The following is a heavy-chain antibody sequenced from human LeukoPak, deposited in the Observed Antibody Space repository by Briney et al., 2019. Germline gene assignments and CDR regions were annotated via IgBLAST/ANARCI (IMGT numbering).Heavy chain of an antibody. J-gene: IGHJ5*02. Sequence: PSETLSLTCTVSGGSISSYYWSWIRQPPGKGLEWIGYIYYSGSTNYNPPLKSRVTISVDTSKNQFSLKLSSVTAADTAVYYCARGQAEGYCSSTSCYSFRFDPWGQGTLVTVSS. CDR2: IYYSGST. CDR1: GGSISSYY. V-gene: IGHV4-59*12. CDR3: ARGQAEGYCSSTSCYSFRFDP. D-gene: IGHD2-2*01.